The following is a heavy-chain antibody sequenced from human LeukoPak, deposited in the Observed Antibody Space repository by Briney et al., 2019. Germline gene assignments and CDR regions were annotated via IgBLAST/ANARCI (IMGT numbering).Heavy chain of an antibody. CDR2: ISSSSSYI. CDR1: GFTFSSYS. V-gene: IGHV3-21*01. Sequence: GGSLRLSCAASGFTFSSYSMNWVRQAPGKGLEWVSSISSSSSYIYYADSVKGRFTISRDNAKNTLYLQMNSPRAEDTAVYYCARHCSGGSCRIKYYFDYWGQGTLVTVSS. J-gene: IGHJ4*02. CDR3: ARHCSGGSCRIKYYFDY. D-gene: IGHD2-15*01.